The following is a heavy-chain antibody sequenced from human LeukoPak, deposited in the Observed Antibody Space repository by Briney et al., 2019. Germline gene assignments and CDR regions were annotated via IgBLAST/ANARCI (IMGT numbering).Heavy chain of an antibody. V-gene: IGHV1-24*01. CDR3: ARARENYYGSGSYWYYFDY. D-gene: IGHD3-10*01. CDR1: GYTLTELS. J-gene: IGHJ4*02. CDR2: FDPEDGET. Sequence: ASVKVSCKVSGYTLTELSMHWVRQAPGKGLEWMGGFDPEDGETIYAQKFQGRVTMTRDTSTSTVYMELSSLRSEDTAVYYCARARENYYGSGSYWYYFDYWGQGTLVTVSS.